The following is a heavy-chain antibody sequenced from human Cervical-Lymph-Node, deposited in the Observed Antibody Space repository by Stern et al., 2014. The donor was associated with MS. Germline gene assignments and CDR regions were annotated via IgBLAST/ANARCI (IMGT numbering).Heavy chain of an antibody. D-gene: IGHD2/OR15-2a*01. CDR3: ARDKPTTFFL. CDR1: GYTFTAFA. J-gene: IGHJ4*02. Sequence: EQLLETGAEAKNHGASVKISCRAYGYTFTAFAIHWIRQAPGQSPECMGWINAASADTKYSQSFQGRVTLSSYSSATTAYMELNTLRSEDTAVYFCARDKPTTFFLWGQGTLVSVSS. V-gene: IGHV1-3*01. CDR2: INAASADT.